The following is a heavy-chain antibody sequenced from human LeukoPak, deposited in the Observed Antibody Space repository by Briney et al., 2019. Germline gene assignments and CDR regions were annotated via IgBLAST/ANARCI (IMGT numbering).Heavy chain of an antibody. CDR2: IYYSGST. CDR3: ARQYSSGLESRIDY. J-gene: IGHJ4*02. D-gene: IGHD6-19*01. V-gene: IGHV4-31*03. CDR1: GGSISSGGYY. Sequence: PSETLSLTRTVSGGSISSGGYYWSWIRQHPGEGLEWIGYIYYSGSTYYNPSLKSRVTISVDTSKNQFSLKLSSVTAADTAVYYCARQYSSGLESRIDYWGQGTLVTVSS.